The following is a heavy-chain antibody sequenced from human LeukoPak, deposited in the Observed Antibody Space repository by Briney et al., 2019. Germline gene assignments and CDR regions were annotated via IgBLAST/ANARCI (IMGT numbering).Heavy chain of an antibody. CDR2: IYYSGST. J-gene: IGHJ4*02. D-gene: IGHD3-22*01. CDR1: GGSISSYY. Sequence: SETLSLTCTVSGGSISSYYWSWIRQPPGKGLEWIGYIYYSGSTNYNPSLKSRVTISVDTSKNQFSLKLSSVTAAHTAVYYCARHLRYYYDSSGFFDYWGQGTLVTVSS. V-gene: IGHV4-59*01. CDR3: ARHLRYYYDSSGFFDY.